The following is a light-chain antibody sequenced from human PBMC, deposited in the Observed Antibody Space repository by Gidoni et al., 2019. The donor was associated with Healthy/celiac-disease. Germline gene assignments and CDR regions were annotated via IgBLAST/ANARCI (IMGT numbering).Light chain of an antibody. CDR2: AAS. V-gene: IGKV1-39*01. J-gene: IGKJ3*01. Sequence: DIQMTQSPSSLSASVGDRVTITCRASQSISSYLNLYQQKPGKVPNLLIYAASILQIGVPSRLSGSGSGTDFTLTISSLQPEDFATYYCQQSYSTLTFGPGTKVDIK. CDR1: QSISSY. CDR3: QQSYSTLT.